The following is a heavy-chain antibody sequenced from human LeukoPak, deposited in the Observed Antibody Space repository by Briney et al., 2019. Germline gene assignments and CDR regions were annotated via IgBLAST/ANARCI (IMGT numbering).Heavy chain of an antibody. Sequence: GASVKVSCKASGGTFSSYAISWVRQAPGQGLEWMGGIIPIFGTANYAQKFQGRVTITADESTSTAYMELSSLRSEDTAVYYCARDLYYYDTSGWDYYYYMDVWGKGTTVTVSS. CDR3: ARDLYYYDTSGWDYYYYMDV. CDR2: IIPIFGTA. V-gene: IGHV1-69*13. CDR1: GGTFSSYA. J-gene: IGHJ6*03. D-gene: IGHD3-22*01.